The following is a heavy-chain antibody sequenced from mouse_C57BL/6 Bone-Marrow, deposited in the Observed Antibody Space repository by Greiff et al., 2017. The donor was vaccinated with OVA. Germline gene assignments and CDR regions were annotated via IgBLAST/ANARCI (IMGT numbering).Heavy chain of an antibody. CDR2: INPNNGGT. V-gene: IGHV1-26*01. Sequence: VQLQQSGPELVKPGASVKISCKASGYTFTDYYMNWVKQSHGKSLEWIGDINPNNGGTSYNQKFKGKATLTVDKSSSTAYMELRSLTSEDSAVYYCARERTVVATDWGQGTTLTVSS. CDR1: GYTFTDYY. D-gene: IGHD1-1*01. J-gene: IGHJ2*01. CDR3: ARERTVVATD.